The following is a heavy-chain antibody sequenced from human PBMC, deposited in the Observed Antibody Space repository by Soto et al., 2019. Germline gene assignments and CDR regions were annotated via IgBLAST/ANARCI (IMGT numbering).Heavy chain of an antibody. J-gene: IGHJ4*02. CDR3: ARGWGYDSNDYYYAY. CDR2: IIPLFGTA. D-gene: IGHD3-22*01. V-gene: IGHV1-69*01. CDR1: GGTFSRHA. Sequence: QVQLVQSGAEVRKPGSSVKVSCKASGGTFSRHAISWVRQAPGQGLEWMGGIIPLFGTANHAQKFQGRLTIIADESTSTVYMELSSLRYEDTAMYYCARGWGYDSNDYYYAYWGQGTLVIVSS.